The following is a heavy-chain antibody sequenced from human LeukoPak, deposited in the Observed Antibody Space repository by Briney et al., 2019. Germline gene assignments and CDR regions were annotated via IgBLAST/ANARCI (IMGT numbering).Heavy chain of an antibody. CDR2: IKSKTDGGTT. CDR3: TTGYSSGWYLGATRTFDY. Sequence: GFPRLSCAASGFTFSNAWMSWVRQAPGKGLEWVGRIKSKTDGGTTDYAAPVKGRFTISRDDSKNTLYLQMNSLKTEDTAVYYCTTGYSSGWYLGATRTFDYWGQGTLVTVSS. V-gene: IGHV3-15*01. D-gene: IGHD6-19*01. J-gene: IGHJ4*02. CDR1: GFTFSNAW.